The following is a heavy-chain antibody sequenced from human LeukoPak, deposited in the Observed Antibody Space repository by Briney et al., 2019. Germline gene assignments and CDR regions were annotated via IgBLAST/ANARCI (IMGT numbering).Heavy chain of an antibody. CDR3: ARVGSSSWYRLAPKSYYFDY. V-gene: IGHV4-61*08. CDR2: IYYSGST. CDR1: GGSISSGGYY. D-gene: IGHD6-13*01. Sequence: PSETLSLTCTVSGGSISSGGYYWSWIRQHPGKGLEWIGYIYYSGSTNYNPSLKSRVTISVDTSKNQFSLKLSSVTAADTAVYYCARVGSSSWYRLAPKSYYFDYWGQGTLVTVSS. J-gene: IGHJ4*02.